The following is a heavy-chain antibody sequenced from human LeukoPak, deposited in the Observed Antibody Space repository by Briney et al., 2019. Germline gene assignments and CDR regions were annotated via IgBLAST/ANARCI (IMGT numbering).Heavy chain of an antibody. V-gene: IGHV1-69*04. J-gene: IGHJ5*02. CDR1: EGTFSSYA. D-gene: IGHD4-11*01. CDR2: IIPILGIA. Sequence: ASVKVSCKASEGTFSSYAISWVRQAPGQGLEWMGRIIPILGIANYAQKFQGRVTITADKSTSTAYMELSSLRSEDTAVYYCAREFYSLGWFDPWGQGTLVTVSS. CDR3: AREFYSLGWFDP.